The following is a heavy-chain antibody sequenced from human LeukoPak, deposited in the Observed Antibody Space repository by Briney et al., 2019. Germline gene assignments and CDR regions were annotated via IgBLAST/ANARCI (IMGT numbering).Heavy chain of an antibody. Sequence: GGSLRLSCEASQFTFSRFAMSWIRQAPGTGLEWVSTLSGSGTATYYADSVKGRFTTSRDNSKDTLYLQMDNLRADDTAVYYCAKHLGSHSFLFYYMDVWGTGTSVIVSS. CDR1: QFTFSRFA. CDR2: LSGSGTAT. J-gene: IGHJ6*03. CDR3: AKHLGSHSFLFYYMDV. D-gene: IGHD2-21*01. V-gene: IGHV3-23*01.